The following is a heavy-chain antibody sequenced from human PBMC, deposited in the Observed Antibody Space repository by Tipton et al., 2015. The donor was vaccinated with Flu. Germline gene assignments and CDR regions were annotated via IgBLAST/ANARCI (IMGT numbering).Heavy chain of an antibody. CDR1: GYSFSNYG. CDR2: INVHNGDT. Sequence: QVQLVQSGAEVKKPGASVRVSCRASGYSFSNYGISWLRQAPGQGPEWMGWINVHNGDTNYAQNFQDRVTMTTDTSVSTVYMELRSLTSDDTAVYYCARDGKITLVQGIFDFWGPGTLVTVSS. V-gene: IGHV1-18*01. D-gene: IGHD3-10*01. J-gene: IGHJ4*02. CDR3: ARDGKITLVQGIFDF.